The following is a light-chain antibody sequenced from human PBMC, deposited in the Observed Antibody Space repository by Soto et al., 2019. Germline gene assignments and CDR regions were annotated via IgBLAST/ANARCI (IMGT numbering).Light chain of an antibody. CDR1: QSISSW. Sequence: DIQMTQSPSTLSASVGDRVTITCRASQSISSWLAWYQQKPGKAPKILIYKVSNLESGVPSRFSGSGSGTEFTLTISRLQSDDFATYYCLQYNSYPVTFGQGTKLEIK. J-gene: IGKJ2*01. V-gene: IGKV1-5*03. CDR3: LQYNSYPVT. CDR2: KVS.